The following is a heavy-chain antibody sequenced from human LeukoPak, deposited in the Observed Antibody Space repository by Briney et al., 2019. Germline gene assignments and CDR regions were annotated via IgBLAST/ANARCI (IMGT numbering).Heavy chain of an antibody. Sequence: GGSLRLSCAASGFTFSSYATSWVRQAPGKGLEWVSAISGSGGSTYYADSVKGRFTISRDNSKNTLYLQMNSLRAEDTAVYYCAKDANSYSGYDFYFDYWGQGTLVTVSS. CDR1: GFTFSSYA. CDR2: ISGSGGST. V-gene: IGHV3-23*01. CDR3: AKDANSYSGYDFYFDY. D-gene: IGHD5-12*01. J-gene: IGHJ4*02.